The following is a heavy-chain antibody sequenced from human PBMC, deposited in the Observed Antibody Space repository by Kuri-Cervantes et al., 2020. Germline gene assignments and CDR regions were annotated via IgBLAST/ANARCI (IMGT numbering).Heavy chain of an antibody. CDR2: INHSGST. D-gene: IGHD3-22*01. CDR3: ARLPWDYYATSASYFDL. Sequence: SETLSLTCAVYGGSFSGYYWSWIRQPPGKGLEWIGEINHSGSTYYNPSLKSRVTISVDTSKYQFSLRLSSVTAADTAVYYCARLPWDYYATSASYFDLWGRGTLVTVSS. J-gene: IGHJ2*01. V-gene: IGHV4-34*01. CDR1: GGSFSGYY.